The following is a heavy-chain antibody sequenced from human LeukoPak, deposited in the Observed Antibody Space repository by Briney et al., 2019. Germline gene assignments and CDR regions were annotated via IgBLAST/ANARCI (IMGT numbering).Heavy chain of an antibody. J-gene: IGHJ6*03. Sequence: ASVKVSCKASGYTFTSYDIHWVRQATGQGLEWMGWMNAYGGNTGYAQKLQGRVTMTRNTSISTAYMELRSLRSEDTAVYYYARVRSAAYYYYYMDVWGKGTTVTIS. V-gene: IGHV1-8*01. CDR2: MNAYGGNT. CDR1: GYTFTSYD. CDR3: ARVRSAAYYYYYMDV. D-gene: IGHD4-17*01.